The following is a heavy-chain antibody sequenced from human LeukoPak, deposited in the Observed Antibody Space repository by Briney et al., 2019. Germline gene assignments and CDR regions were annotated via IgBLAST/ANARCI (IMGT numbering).Heavy chain of an antibody. CDR1: GFTFSSYA. CDR3: AKDRVSSGYYPNWFDP. Sequence: PGGSLRLSCAASGFTFSSYAMSWVRQAPGKGLEWVSAISGSGGSTYYADSVKGRFTISRDNSKNTLYLQMNSLRAEDTAVYYCAKDRVSSGYYPNWFDPWGQGTLVTVSS. J-gene: IGHJ5*02. CDR2: ISGSGGST. V-gene: IGHV3-23*01. D-gene: IGHD3-22*01.